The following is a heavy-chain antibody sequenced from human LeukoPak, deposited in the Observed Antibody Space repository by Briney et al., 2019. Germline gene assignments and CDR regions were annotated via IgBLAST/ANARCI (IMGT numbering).Heavy chain of an antibody. CDR2: ISGSGGST. CDR3: ARCEEGSVAFHI. J-gene: IGHJ3*02. Sequence: GGSLRLSCAASGFTFSSYARSWVRQAPGKGLEWVSAISGSGGSTYYADSVKGRFTISRDNSKNTLYLEMISLRAEDTAVYYCARCEEGSVAFHIWGQGTMVSVFS. V-gene: IGHV3-23*01. CDR1: GFTFSSYA.